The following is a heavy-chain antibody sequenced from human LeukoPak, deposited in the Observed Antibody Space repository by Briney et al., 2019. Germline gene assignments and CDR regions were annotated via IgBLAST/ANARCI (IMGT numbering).Heavy chain of an antibody. J-gene: IGHJ4*02. CDR1: GFTVSSNY. V-gene: IGHV3-66*01. Sequence: AGGSLRLSCAASGFTVSSNYMSWVRQAPGKGLEWVSVIYSGGSTYYADSVKGRFTISRDNSKNTLYLQMNSLRAEDTAVYYCARSSGPRYFDYWGQGTLVTVSS. CDR2: IYSGGST. CDR3: ARSSGPRYFDY. D-gene: IGHD5-12*01.